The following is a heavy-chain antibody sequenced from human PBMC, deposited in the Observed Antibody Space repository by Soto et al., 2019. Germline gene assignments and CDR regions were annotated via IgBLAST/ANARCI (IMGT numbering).Heavy chain of an antibody. V-gene: IGHV1-3*01. D-gene: IGHD3-10*01. J-gene: IGHJ4*02. Sequence: GASVKVSCKASGYTFTAYPMHWVRQAPGQRLEWMGWINAANGDTGYSQKFHDRVTFTRDTSATTVYMELGSLTSEDTAVYYCARKDYYGAGVYYFDHWGQGTLVTVSS. CDR1: GYTFTAYP. CDR2: INAANGDT. CDR3: ARKDYYGAGVYYFDH.